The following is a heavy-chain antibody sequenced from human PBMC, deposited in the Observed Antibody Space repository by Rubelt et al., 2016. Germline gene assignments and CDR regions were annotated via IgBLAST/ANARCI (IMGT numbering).Heavy chain of an antibody. CDR2: IDDSGKS. D-gene: IGHD1-1*01. J-gene: IGHJ4*02. V-gene: IGHV4-59*10. CDR3: ARGHWNDFDY. CDR1: GGSISSYY. Sequence: QVQLQQWGAGLLKPSETLSLTCTVSGGSISSYYWTWIRHPPGKGLEWIGSIDDSGKSDYNPSLKSRVTMSVDTPKNLFSRMWSAGTAADTAVYYCARGHWNDFDYWGQGTLVTVSS.